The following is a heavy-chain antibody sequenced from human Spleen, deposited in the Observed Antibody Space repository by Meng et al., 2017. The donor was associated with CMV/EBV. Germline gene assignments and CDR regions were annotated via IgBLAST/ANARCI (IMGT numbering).Heavy chain of an antibody. CDR2: IWYDGSNK. Sequence: GGSLRLSCAASGFTFSSYGMHWGRQAPGKALEWVAVIWYDGSNKYYADSVKGRFTISRDNSKNTLYLQMNSLRAEDTAVYYCAKDLRAARLNVYPVLPLGSWGQGTLVTVSS. J-gene: IGHJ4*02. D-gene: IGHD3-9*01. CDR3: AKDLRAARLNVYPVLPLGS. V-gene: IGHV3-33*06. CDR1: GFTFSSYG.